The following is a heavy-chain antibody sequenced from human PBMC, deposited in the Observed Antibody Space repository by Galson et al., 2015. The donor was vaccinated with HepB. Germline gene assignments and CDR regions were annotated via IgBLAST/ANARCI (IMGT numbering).Heavy chain of an antibody. CDR2: IIPIFGTA. D-gene: IGHD2-15*01. V-gene: IGHV1-69*13. Sequence: SVKVSCKASGGTFSSYAISWVRQAPGQGLEWMGGIIPIFGTANYAQKFQGRVTITADESTSTAYMELSSLRSEDTAVYYCARVDPYCSGGSCYLDYWGQGTLVTVSS. J-gene: IGHJ4*02. CDR3: ARVDPYCSGGSCYLDY. CDR1: GGTFSSYA.